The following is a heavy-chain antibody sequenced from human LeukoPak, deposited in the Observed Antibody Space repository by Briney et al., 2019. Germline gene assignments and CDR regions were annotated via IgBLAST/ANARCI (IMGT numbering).Heavy chain of an antibody. V-gene: IGHV3-23*01. Sequence: GGSLRLSCAASGFTFASYAMSWVRQAPGKGLQWVSAISDGGGSTYYADSVKGRFTISRDNSKNTLYLQMNSLRAEDTALYYRAKEYTSGWYVVDYWGQGTLVTVSS. J-gene: IGHJ4*02. CDR3: AKEYTSGWYVVDY. D-gene: IGHD6-19*01. CDR2: ISDGGGST. CDR1: GFTFASYA.